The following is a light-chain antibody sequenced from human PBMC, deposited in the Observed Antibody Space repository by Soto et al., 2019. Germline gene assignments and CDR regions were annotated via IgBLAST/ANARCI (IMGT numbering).Light chain of an antibody. CDR2: GAS. V-gene: IGKV3-20*01. J-gene: IGKJ1*01. CDR1: QSVSSNY. CDR3: QQYGASPRT. Sequence: EIALTQSPGTLSLSPGERATLSCRASQSVSSNYLAWYQQKPGQAPRLLIYGASIRTTGIPDRFSGSWSGTDFALTISRLEPEDFAVYYCQQYGASPRTFGQGTKVEIK.